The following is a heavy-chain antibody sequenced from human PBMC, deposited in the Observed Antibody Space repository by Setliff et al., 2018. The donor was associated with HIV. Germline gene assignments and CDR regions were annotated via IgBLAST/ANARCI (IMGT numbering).Heavy chain of an antibody. V-gene: IGHV4-30-4*01. CDR2: IYHTGKT. CDR3: ARDIQAAGTGWFDP. CDR1: GDPIFIGGYY. J-gene: IGHJ5*02. Sequence: SETLSLTCTVSGDPIFIGGYYWSWIRQHPGGGLEWIGYIYHTGKTYYNPSLKSRVTISLDTSKNQFSLKLSSVTAADTAVYYCARDIQAAGTGWFDPWGQGTLVTVSS. D-gene: IGHD6-13*01.